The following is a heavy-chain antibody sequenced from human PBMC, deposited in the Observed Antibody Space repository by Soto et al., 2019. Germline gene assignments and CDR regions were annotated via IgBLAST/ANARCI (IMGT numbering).Heavy chain of an antibody. Sequence: SVKVSCKASGGTFSSYAISWVRQAPGQGLEWMGGIIPIFGTANYAQKFQGRVTITADKSTSTAYMELSSLRSEDTAVYYCARYSGEYYGMDVWGQGTTVTVSS. J-gene: IGHJ6*02. CDR2: IIPIFGTA. V-gene: IGHV1-69*06. CDR3: ARYSGEYYGMDV. CDR1: GGTFSSYA. D-gene: IGHD5-12*01.